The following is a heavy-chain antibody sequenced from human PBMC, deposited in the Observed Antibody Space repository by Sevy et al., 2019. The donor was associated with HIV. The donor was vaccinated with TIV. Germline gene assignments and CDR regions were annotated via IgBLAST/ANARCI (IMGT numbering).Heavy chain of an antibody. Sequence: ASVKVSCKVSGYTLTELSMHWVRQAPGKGLEWMGGFDPEDGETIYAKKFQGRVTMTEDTSTDTAYMELRSLRSEDTAGYYCATLYYYGSWSYENWFDPWGQGTLVTVSS. CDR3: ATLYYYGSWSYENWFDP. CDR1: GYTLTELS. D-gene: IGHD3-10*01. V-gene: IGHV1-24*01. J-gene: IGHJ5*02. CDR2: FDPEDGET.